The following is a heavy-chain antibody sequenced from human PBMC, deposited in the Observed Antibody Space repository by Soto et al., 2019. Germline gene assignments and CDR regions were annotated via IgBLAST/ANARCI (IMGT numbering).Heavy chain of an antibody. V-gene: IGHV3-11*06. CDR1: GFTFSDYY. D-gene: IGHD4-17*01. CDR3: ARELNYGDNPHYYYGMDV. CDR2: ISSSSSYT. Sequence: PGGSLRLSCAASGFTFSDYYMSWIRQAPGKGLEWVSYISSSSSYTNYADSVKGRFTISRDNAKNSLYLQMNSLRAEDTAVYYCARELNYGDNPHYYYGMDVWGQGTTVTV. J-gene: IGHJ6*02.